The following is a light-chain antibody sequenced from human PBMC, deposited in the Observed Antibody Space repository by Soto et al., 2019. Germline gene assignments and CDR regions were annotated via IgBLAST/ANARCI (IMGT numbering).Light chain of an antibody. V-gene: IGKV3-15*01. CDR2: GAS. Sequence: IVMTQSPATLSVSPGERATFSCRASLSVSSDLAWYQQNPGQAPRLLIYGASTRATGIPARFSGSGSGTEFPLPIISLLSEDFGFFYVQKNSTCPLTCGGGPRVNTK. J-gene: IGKJ4*01. CDR3: QKNSTCPLT. CDR1: LSVSSD.